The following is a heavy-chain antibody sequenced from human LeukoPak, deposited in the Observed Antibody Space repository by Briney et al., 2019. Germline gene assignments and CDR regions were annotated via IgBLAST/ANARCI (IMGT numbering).Heavy chain of an antibody. J-gene: IGHJ1*01. V-gene: IGHV1-8*01. CDR3: ARKYSSGWKLSVFQH. D-gene: IGHD6-19*01. CDR2: MNPNSGNT. CDR1: GYTFTSYD. Sequence: ASVKVSCKASGYTFTSYDINWVGQATGQGLEWMGWMNPNSGNTGYAQKFQGRVTMTRNTSISTAYMELSSLRSEDTAVYYCARKYSSGWKLSVFQHWGQGTLVTVSS.